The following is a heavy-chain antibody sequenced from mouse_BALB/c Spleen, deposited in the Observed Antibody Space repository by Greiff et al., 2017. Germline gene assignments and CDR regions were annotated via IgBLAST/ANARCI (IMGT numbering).Heavy chain of an antibody. V-gene: IGHV1-9*01. CDR3: AGRDYGYLWYFDV. D-gene: IGHD2-2*01. CDR2: ILPGSGST. CDR1: GYTFSSYW. J-gene: IGHJ1*01. Sequence: VQLQQSGAELMKPGASVKISCKATGYTFSSYWIEWVKQRPGHGLEWIGEILPGSGSTNYNEKFKGKATFTADTSSNTAYMQLSSLTSEDSAVYYCAGRDYGYLWYFDVWGAGTTVTVSS.